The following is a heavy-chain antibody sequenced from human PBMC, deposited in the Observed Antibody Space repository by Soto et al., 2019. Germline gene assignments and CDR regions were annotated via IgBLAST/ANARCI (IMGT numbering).Heavy chain of an antibody. D-gene: IGHD6-19*01. CDR2: ISSNGGST. CDR3: VKDLGSSGWYYGMDV. Sequence: GGSLRLSCAASGFTFSSYAMSWVRQAPGKGLEYVSAISSNGGSTYYADSVKGRFTISRDNSKNTLYLQMSSLRAEDTAVYYCVKDLGSSGWYYGMDVWGQGTTVTVSS. V-gene: IGHV3-64D*08. CDR1: GFTFSSYA. J-gene: IGHJ6*02.